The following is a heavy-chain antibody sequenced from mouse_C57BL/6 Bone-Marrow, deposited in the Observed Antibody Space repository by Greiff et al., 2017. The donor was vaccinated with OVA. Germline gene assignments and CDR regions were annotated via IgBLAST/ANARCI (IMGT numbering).Heavy chain of an antibody. D-gene: IGHD1-1*01. CDR1: GFSLTSYG. J-gene: IGHJ4*01. V-gene: IGHV2-2*01. CDR3: ARNSGATVVAKNAMDY. CDR2: IWSGGST. Sequence: VKLQESGPGLVQPSQSLSITCTVSGFSLTSYGVHWVRQSPGKGLEWLGVIWSGGSTDYNAAFISRLSISKDNSKSQVFFKMNSLQADDTAIYYCARNSGATVVAKNAMDYWGQGTSVTVSS.